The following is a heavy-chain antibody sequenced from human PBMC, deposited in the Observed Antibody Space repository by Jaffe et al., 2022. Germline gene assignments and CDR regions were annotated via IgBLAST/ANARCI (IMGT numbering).Heavy chain of an antibody. J-gene: IGHJ5*02. CDR3: VHSDSSVYYRANWFDP. D-gene: IGHD3-22*01. Sequence: QITLRESGPTLVKPTQTLTLTCTFSGFSLTTTKVAVGWIRQPPGKALQWLALIYGDDDKRYSPSLKNRLTITKDTSKNQVVLAMTSMGPVDTGTYYCVHSDSSVYYRANWFDPWGQGTLVTVSS. CDR2: IYGDDDK. CDR1: GFSLTTTKVA. V-gene: IGHV2-5*02.